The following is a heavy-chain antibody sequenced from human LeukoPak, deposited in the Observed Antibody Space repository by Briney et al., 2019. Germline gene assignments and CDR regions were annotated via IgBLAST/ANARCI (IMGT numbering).Heavy chain of an antibody. CDR3: ARIGAGWFDP. D-gene: IGHD1-26*01. V-gene: IGHV3-53*01. J-gene: IGHJ5*02. Sequence: PGGSLRLSCAASGFTFSSYAMSWVRQAPGKGLEWVSVIYSGGSTYYADSVKGRFTISRDNSKNTLYLQMNSLRAEDTAVYYCARIGAGWFDPWGQGTLVTVSS. CDR2: IYSGGST. CDR1: GFTFSSYA.